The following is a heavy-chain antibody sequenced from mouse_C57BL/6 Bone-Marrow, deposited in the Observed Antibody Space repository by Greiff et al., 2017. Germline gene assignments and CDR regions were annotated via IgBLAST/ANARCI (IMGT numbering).Heavy chain of an antibody. J-gene: IGHJ4*01. V-gene: IGHV1-64*01. Sequence: VQLQQPGAELVKPGASVKLSCKASGYTFTSYWMHWVKQRPGQGLEWIGMIHPKSGSTNYNEKFKSKATLTVDKSSSTAYMQLSRLTSEDSAVYFCARRRIYYDYDDAMDYWGQGTSVTVSS. CDR2: IHPKSGST. D-gene: IGHD2-4*01. CDR1: GYTFTSYW. CDR3: ARRRIYYDYDDAMDY.